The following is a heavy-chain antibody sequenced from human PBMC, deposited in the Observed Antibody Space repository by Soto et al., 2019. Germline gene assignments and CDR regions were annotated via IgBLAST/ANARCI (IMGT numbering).Heavy chain of an antibody. CDR2: IWYDGSNI. CDR1: GFTFSSFG. J-gene: IGHJ4*02. Sequence: GGSLRLSCAASGFTFSSFGMHWVRQAPGKGLEWVAVIWYDGSNIHYADSVKGRFTISRDNSRNTLYLQMSSLRAEDTAVYYCARGRYDYSNYYFDYCGQGTLVTVSS. CDR3: ARGRYDYSNYYFDY. D-gene: IGHD4-4*01. V-gene: IGHV3-33*01.